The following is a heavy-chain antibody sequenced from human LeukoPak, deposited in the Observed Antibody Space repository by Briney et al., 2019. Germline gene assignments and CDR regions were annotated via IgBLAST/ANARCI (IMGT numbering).Heavy chain of an antibody. V-gene: IGHV1-69*04. J-gene: IGHJ4*02. CDR2: IIPILGIA. D-gene: IGHD6-13*01. Sequence: SVKVSCKASGGTFSSYAISWVRQAPGQGLEWMGRIIPILGIANYAQKFQGRVTITADKSTSTAYMELSSLRSEDTAVYYCARGGGVPYSSSWLDYWGQGTLVTVSS. CDR1: GGTFSSYA. CDR3: ARGGGVPYSSSWLDY.